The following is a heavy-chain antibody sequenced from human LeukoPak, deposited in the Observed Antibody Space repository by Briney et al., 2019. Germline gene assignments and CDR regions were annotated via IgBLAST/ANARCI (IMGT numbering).Heavy chain of an antibody. CDR2: IIPILGIA. V-gene: IGHV1-69*04. J-gene: IGHJ6*03. CDR1: GGTFSSYA. D-gene: IGHD2-15*01. CDR3: ARDLGGGWSALYYYYYMDV. Sequence: SVTVSCKASGGTFSSYAISWVRQAPGQGLEWMGRIIPILGIANYAQKFQGRVTITADKSTSTAYMELSSLRSEDTAVYYCARDLGGGWSALYYYYYMDVWGKGTTVTVSS.